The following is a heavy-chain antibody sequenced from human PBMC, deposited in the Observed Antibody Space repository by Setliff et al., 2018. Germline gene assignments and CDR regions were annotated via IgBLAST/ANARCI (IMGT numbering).Heavy chain of an antibody. V-gene: IGHV1-3*03. J-gene: IGHJ6*03. D-gene: IGHD3-3*01. CDR1: GYTFTNYA. CDR2: INAGNGDT. Sequence: GASVKVSCKASGYTFTNYAIHWVRQAPGQRLEWMGWINAGNGDTKYSQDFQGRVTITRDTSASTAYMDLSSLRSDDMAVYYCARGGDIITIFGVVTPDYYYYMDVWGKGTTVTVSS. CDR3: ARGGDIITIFGVVTPDYYYYMDV.